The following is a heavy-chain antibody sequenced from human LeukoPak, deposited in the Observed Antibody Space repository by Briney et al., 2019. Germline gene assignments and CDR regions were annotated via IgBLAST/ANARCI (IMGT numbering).Heavy chain of an antibody. D-gene: IGHD6-13*01. CDR2: ISGSGGST. V-gene: IGHV3-23*01. CDR1: GGSISGTT. Sequence: PSETLSLTCTVSGGSISGTTNYWGWIRQPPGKGLEWVPAISGSGGSTYYADSVKGRFTISRDNSKNTLYLQMNSLRAEDTAVYYCAKKTTGYSSSSVDYWGQGTLVTVSS. J-gene: IGHJ4*02. CDR3: AKKTTGYSSSSVDY.